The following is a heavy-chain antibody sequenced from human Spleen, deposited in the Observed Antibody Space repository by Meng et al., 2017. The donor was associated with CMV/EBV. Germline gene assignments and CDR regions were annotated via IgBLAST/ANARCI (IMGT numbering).Heavy chain of an antibody. CDR1: GGSLSSYY. CDR2: IYTSGST. V-gene: IGHV4-4*07. D-gene: IGHD3-3*01. J-gene: IGHJ5*02. Sequence: QGRLQGAGPGLVRPSAPLSPSCTAPGGSLSSYYGGWTRQPAGKGLDWIGRIYTSGSTNYNPSLKSRVTMSVDTSKNQFSLKLSSVTAADTAVYYCARSVRFFGGGQEDVGGWFDPWGQGTLVTVSS. CDR3: ARSVRFFGGGQEDVGGWFDP.